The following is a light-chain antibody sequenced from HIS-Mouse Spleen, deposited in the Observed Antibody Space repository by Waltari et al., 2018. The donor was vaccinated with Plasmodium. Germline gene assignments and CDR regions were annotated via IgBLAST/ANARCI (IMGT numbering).Light chain of an antibody. CDR3: SSYAGSNNLV. J-gene: IGLJ2*01. V-gene: IGLV2-8*01. CDR1: SSDVGGYNY. Sequence: QSALTQPPSASGSPGQSVTISCTGTSSDVGGYNYVSWYQQHPGKAPKRMIYEVSRRPSGVPERFSGSKSGKTAALTVSGLQAEDEADYYCSSYAGSNNLVVGGGTKLTVL. CDR2: EVS.